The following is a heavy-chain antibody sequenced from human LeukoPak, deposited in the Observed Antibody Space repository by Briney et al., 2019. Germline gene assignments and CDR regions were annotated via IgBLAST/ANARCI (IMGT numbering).Heavy chain of an antibody. Sequence: GASVKVSCKASGYTFINYYIHWVRQAPGQGLEWVGTINPSGGSTTYAQKFQGRVSMTRDTSTSTVYMELSSLESDDTALYYCARHSLPGTTPFDYWGQGTLVTVSS. CDR1: GYTFINYY. CDR3: ARHSLPGTTPFDY. D-gene: IGHD1-1*01. CDR2: INPSGGST. J-gene: IGHJ4*02. V-gene: IGHV1-46*01.